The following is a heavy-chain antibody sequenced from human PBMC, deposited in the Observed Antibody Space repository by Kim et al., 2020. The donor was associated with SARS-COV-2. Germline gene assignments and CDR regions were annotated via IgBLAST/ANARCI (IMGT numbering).Heavy chain of an antibody. D-gene: IGHD3-22*01. CDR1: GGSISSSSYY. CDR2: IYYSGST. Sequence: SETLSLTCTVSGGSISSSSYYWGWIRQPPGKGLEWIGSIYYSGSTYYNPSLKSRVTISVDTSKNQFSLKLSSVTAADTAVYYCARWLLLDRCFDYWGQGT. V-gene: IGHV4-39*01. J-gene: IGHJ4*02. CDR3: ARWLLLDRCFDY.